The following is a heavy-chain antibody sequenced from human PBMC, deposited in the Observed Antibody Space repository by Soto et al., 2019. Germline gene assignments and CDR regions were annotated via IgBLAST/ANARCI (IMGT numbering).Heavy chain of an antibody. J-gene: IGHJ3*01. V-gene: IGHV4-59*01. CDR1: GGSISSYY. Sequence: PSETLSLTCTVSGGSISSYYWSWIRQPPGEGLEWIGYIYYSGTTNHNPSLSSRVTISIDTSRNQFFLKLSSVTAADTAVYYCARALYCGGDCSSSNAFDFWGQGTMVTVSS. D-gene: IGHD2-21*02. CDR2: IYYSGTT. CDR3: ARALYCGGDCSSSNAFDF.